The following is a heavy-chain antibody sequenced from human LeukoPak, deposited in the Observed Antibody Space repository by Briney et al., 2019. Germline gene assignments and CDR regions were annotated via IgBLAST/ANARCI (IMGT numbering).Heavy chain of an antibody. Sequence: SETLSLTCAVSGGSFSGHYYWVWIRQSRGRGLEWIGEVNHSGITNYNPSLKSRVFISVDTSKNQFSLKFTSVTAADTAVYYCARLLLSGGLDSRGQGTLVTVSS. D-gene: IGHD3-3*01. V-gene: IGHV4-34*01. J-gene: IGHJ4*02. CDR2: VNHSGIT. CDR1: GGSFSGHYY. CDR3: ARLLLSGGLDS.